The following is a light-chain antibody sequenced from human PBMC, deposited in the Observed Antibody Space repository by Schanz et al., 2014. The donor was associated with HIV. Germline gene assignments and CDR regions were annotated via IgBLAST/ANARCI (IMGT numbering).Light chain of an antibody. Sequence: DIQMTQSPSTLSAFVGDRVTITCRASQSLDRWLAWYQQKPGQAPKVLIYKASNLKSGVPSRFSGSGSGTEFTLTIGSLQPDDFATYYCQQHKSHSPFTFGQGTKIEIK. V-gene: IGKV1-5*03. CDR3: QQHKSHSPFT. J-gene: IGKJ2*01. CDR1: QSLDRW. CDR2: KAS.